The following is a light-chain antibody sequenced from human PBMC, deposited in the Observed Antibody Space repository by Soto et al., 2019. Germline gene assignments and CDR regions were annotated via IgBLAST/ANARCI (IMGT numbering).Light chain of an antibody. Sequence: DIQLTQSSSFLSASVRDRVTITCRASQGIGTYVAWYQQKPGTAPNLLIYAASTLQSGVPSRFSGSGSGTEFTLTISSLQPEDFATYYCQQVNSHPLTFGGGTKV. V-gene: IGKV1-9*01. J-gene: IGKJ4*01. CDR3: QQVNSHPLT. CDR1: QGIGTY. CDR2: AAS.